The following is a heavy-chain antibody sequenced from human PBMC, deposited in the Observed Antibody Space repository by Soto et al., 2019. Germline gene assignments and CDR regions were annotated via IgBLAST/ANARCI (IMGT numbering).Heavy chain of an antibody. Sequence: QVQLVQSGAEVKKPGASVKVSCKASGYTFTGYYMHWVRPAPGQGLECMGWINPNSGGTNYAQKFTGRVPMTRDKSISTAYMERSRRRSDDTAVYYCARSGGRGYSYGSRYWGQGTLVTVSS. D-gene: IGHD5-18*01. J-gene: IGHJ4*02. V-gene: IGHV1-2*02. CDR2: INPNSGGT. CDR1: GYTFTGYY. CDR3: ARSGGRGYSYGSRY.